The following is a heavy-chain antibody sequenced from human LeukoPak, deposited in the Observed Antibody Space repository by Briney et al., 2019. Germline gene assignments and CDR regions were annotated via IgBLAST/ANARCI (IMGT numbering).Heavy chain of an antibody. D-gene: IGHD3-22*01. Sequence: GGSLRLSCAASGFTFSSYAMSWVRQAPGKGLEWVSAISGSGGSTYYADSVKGRFTISRDNSKNTLYLQMNSLRAEDTAVYYCAKVGDGYYDSSGYSSDWGQGTLVTVSS. CDR2: ISGSGGST. CDR1: GFTFSSYA. V-gene: IGHV3-23*01. CDR3: AKVGDGYYDSSGYSSD. J-gene: IGHJ4*02.